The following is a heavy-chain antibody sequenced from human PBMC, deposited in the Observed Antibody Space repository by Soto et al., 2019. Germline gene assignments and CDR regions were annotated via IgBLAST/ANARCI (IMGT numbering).Heavy chain of an antibody. J-gene: IGHJ4*02. CDR1: GGSISSSSYY. Sequence: PSETLSLTCSVSGGSISSSSYYWGWIRQPPGKGLEWIGSIYYSGSTYYNQSLKSRVTISVDTSKNRLSLKLSSVTAADTAVYYCARHVSGYDLKGFDYWGQGTLVTVSS. CDR3: ARHVSGYDLKGFDY. D-gene: IGHD5-12*01. V-gene: IGHV4-39*01. CDR2: IYYSGST.